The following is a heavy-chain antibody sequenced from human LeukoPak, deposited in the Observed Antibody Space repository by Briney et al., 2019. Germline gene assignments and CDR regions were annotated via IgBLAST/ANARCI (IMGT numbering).Heavy chain of an antibody. V-gene: IGHV4-4*07. CDR2: IYTSGST. CDR3: AREGCSSTSCHINGWFDP. D-gene: IGHD2-2*02. Sequence: SETLSPTCTVSGGSISSYYWSWIRQPAGEGLEWIGRIYTSGSTNYNPSLKSRVAMSVDTSKNQFSLKLSSVTAADTAVYYCAREGCSSTSCHINGWFDPWGQGTLVTVSS. J-gene: IGHJ5*02. CDR1: GGSISSYY.